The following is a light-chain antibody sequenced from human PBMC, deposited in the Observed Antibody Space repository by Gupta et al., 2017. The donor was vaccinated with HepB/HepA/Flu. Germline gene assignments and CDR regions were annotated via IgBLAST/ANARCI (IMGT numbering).Light chain of an antibody. Sequence: DIQMTQSPSTLSASVGDRVTITCRASQSISNWLAWYQQKPGKAPKLLIYKASSLESGVPSRFSGSGSGTEVTLTSSSRQPDDFATYYCQQDNSYYTFGQGTKLEIK. CDR2: KAS. CDR1: QSISNW. CDR3: QQDNSYYT. J-gene: IGKJ2*01. V-gene: IGKV1-5*03.